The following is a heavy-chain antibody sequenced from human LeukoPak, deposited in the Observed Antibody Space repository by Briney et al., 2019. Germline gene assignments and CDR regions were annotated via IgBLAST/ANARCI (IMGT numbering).Heavy chain of an antibody. V-gene: IGHV4-34*01. J-gene: IGHJ4*03. Sequence: SETLSLTCAVSGGSFSSYYWSWFRQSPRKGLEWIAEINHRGDTNYNPSVKSRVTISVDTSKNQFSLKGTTLTAADTAVYYCARGPTISETGYFDYWGQGTLVTVSA. CDR1: GGSFSSYY. CDR2: INHRGDT. D-gene: IGHD1-1*01. CDR3: ARGPTISETGYFDY.